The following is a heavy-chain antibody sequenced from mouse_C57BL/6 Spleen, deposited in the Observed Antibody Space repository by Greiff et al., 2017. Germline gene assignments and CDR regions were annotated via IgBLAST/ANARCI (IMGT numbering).Heavy chain of an antibody. CDR1: GYTFTSYW. J-gene: IGHJ2*01. CDR2: INPSNGGT. V-gene: IGHV1-53*01. CDR3: ARGGGLDYFDY. Sequence: QVQLQQPGTELVKPGASVKLSCKASGYTFTSYWMHWVKQRPGQGLEWIGNINPSNGGTNYNEKFKSKATLTVYKSSSTAYMQLSRLTSEDSAVEYCARGGGLDYFDYWGKGTTLTVSS.